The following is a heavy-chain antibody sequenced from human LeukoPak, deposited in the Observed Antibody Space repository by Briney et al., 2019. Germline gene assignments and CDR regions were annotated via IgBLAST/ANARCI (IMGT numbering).Heavy chain of an antibody. D-gene: IGHD3-10*01. V-gene: IGHV4-34*01. J-gene: IGHJ6*03. CDR2: INHSGST. Sequence: SETLSLTCAVYGGSFSGYYWSWIRQPPGKGLEWIGEINHSGSTNYNPSLKSRVTTSVDTSKNQFSLKLSSVTAADTAVYYCARQRRVRGAKEVYYYYYYYMDVWGKGTTVTISS. CDR3: ARQRRVRGAKEVYYYYYYYMDV. CDR1: GGSFSGYY.